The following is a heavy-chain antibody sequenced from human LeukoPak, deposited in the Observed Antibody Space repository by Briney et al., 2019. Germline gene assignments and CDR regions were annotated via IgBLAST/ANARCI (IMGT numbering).Heavy chain of an antibody. V-gene: IGHV4-34*01. J-gene: IGHJ5*02. D-gene: IGHD2-2*01. CDR1: GGSFSGYY. CDR3: ARGNVVVPAARVGYNNWLDP. Sequence: PSETLSLTCAVYGGSFSGYYWSWIRQPPGKGLEWIGEINHSGSTNYNPSLKSRVTISVDTSKNQFSLKLSSVTAADTAVYYCARGNVVVPAARVGYNNWLDPWGQGTLVTVSS. CDR2: INHSGST.